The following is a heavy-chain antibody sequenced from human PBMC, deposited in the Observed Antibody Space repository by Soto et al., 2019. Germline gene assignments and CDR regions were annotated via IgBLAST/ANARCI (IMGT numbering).Heavy chain of an antibody. CDR3: ARAPNYYDSSGYYYFDAFDI. CDR2: IYYSGST. V-gene: IGHV4-59*01. CDR1: GGSISSYY. D-gene: IGHD3-22*01. Sequence: SETLSLTCTVSGGSISSYYWSWIRQPPGKGLEWIGYIYYSGSTNYNPSLKSRVTISVDTSKDQFSLKLSSVTAADTAVYYCARAPNYYDSSGYYYFDAFDIWGQGTMVTVSS. J-gene: IGHJ3*02.